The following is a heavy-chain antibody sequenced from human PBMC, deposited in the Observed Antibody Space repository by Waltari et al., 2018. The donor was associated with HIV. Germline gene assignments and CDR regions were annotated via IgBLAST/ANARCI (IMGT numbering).Heavy chain of an antibody. J-gene: IGHJ3*02. V-gene: IGHV3-30*01. D-gene: IGHD3-22*01. CDR3: ARDQTMTRAFDI. Sequence: QLQLVETGGGWVQPGRSLSVSRVASGFHFSRYDMRWVRQAPGKGLEWVAVISYDGSNKCYADSVKGRFTISRDNSKNTLYLQMNSLRAEDTAVYYCARDQTMTRAFDIWGQGTMVTVSS. CDR1: GFHFSRYD. CDR2: ISYDGSNK.